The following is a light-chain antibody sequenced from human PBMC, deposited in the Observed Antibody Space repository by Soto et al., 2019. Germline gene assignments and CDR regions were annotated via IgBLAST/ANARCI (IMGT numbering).Light chain of an antibody. CDR2: GAS. CDR3: QQYGDSPAT. CDR1: QTVRANY. J-gene: IGKJ1*01. V-gene: IGKV3-20*01. Sequence: EIVLTQSPGTLSLSPGDRATLSCRASQTVRANYLAWYQQKPGQAPRLVIHGASNRATDIPDRVSGSGSGTDFTLTINRLEPEDFAVYYCQQYGDSPATFGQGTKVDIK.